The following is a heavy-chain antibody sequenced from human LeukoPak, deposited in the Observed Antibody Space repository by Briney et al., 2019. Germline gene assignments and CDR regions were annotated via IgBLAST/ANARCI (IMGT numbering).Heavy chain of an antibody. J-gene: IGHJ2*01. V-gene: IGHV3-30-3*01. D-gene: IGHD6-19*01. CDR3: ARDHNSGPINWYFDL. Sequence: GGSLRLSCAASGFTFSSYAMHWVRQAPGKGLEWVAVISYDGSNKYYADSVKGRFTISRDNSKNTLYLQMNSLRVEDTAVYYCARDHNSGPINWYFDLWGRGTLVTVSS. CDR2: ISYDGSNK. CDR1: GFTFSSYA.